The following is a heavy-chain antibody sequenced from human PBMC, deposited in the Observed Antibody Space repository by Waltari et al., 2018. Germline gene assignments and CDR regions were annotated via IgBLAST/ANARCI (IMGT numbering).Heavy chain of an antibody. CDR1: GFRVTSNY. CDR3: ARLKQLVYYFDS. V-gene: IGHV3-53*01. CDR2: LYSGGGT. Sequence: EVQLVESGGGLIQPGGSLRLSCAVSGFRVTSNYLTWLRQAPGKGLEWVAVLYSGGGTYYTDSVKVRFTISRDNSNNTLDLQMTGLRADDTAVYFCARLKQLVYYFDSWGQGTQVTVSS. D-gene: IGHD1-1*01. J-gene: IGHJ4*02.